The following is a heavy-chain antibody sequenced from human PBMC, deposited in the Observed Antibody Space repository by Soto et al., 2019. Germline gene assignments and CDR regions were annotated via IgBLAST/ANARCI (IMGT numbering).Heavy chain of an antibody. Sequence: QLQLQESGPGLVKPSETLSLTCTVSGGSISSSSYYWGWIRQPPGKGLEWIGSIYYSGSTYYNPSLKSRVTISVDTSKNQFSLKLSSVTAADTAVYYCARHKEAATFYSSYGYWGQGTLVTVSS. J-gene: IGHJ4*02. D-gene: IGHD6-25*01. CDR1: GGSISSSSYY. CDR3: ARHKEAATFYSSYGY. CDR2: IYYSGST. V-gene: IGHV4-39*01.